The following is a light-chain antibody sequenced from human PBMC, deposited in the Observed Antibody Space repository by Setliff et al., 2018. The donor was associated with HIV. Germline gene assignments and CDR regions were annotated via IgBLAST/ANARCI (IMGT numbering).Light chain of an antibody. CDR1: ISDVGTYDR. CDR2: EVS. V-gene: IGLV2-18*02. J-gene: IGLJ1*01. Sequence: QSALTQPPSVSGSPGQSVTISCTGTISDVGTYDRVSWYQQPPGTAPKLMIYEVSHRPSGVPDRFSGSKSGNTASLIISGLQAEDEADYYCFSFTSSSTYVFGPGTKVTVL. CDR3: FSFTSSSTYV.